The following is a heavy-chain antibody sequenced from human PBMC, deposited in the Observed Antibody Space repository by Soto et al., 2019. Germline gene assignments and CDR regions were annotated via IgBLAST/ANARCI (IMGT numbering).Heavy chain of an antibody. J-gene: IGHJ4*02. D-gene: IGHD5-18*01. CDR2: ISFDGSNK. V-gene: IGHV3-30*18. CDR3: AKDVVDTVMVIDY. CDR1: GFTFSSYG. Sequence: QVQLVESGGGVVQPGRSLRLSCAASGFTFSSYGMHWVRQAPGKGLEWVAVISFDGSNKYYADSVKGRFTISRDNSKNTLYLQMNSLRAEDTAVYYCAKDVVDTVMVIDYWGQGTLVTVSS.